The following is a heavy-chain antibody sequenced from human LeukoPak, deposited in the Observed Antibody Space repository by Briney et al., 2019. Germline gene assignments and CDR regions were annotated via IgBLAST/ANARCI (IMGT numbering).Heavy chain of an antibody. CDR3: ARDFEGTLDI. V-gene: IGHV1-2*06. D-gene: IGHD3-9*01. CDR1: GYTFTGSY. Sequence: GASVEVSCKASGYTFTGSYMHWVRQSPGQGLEWMGRINPNSGGTNSAQKFQGRVIMTRDTSISTAYMELSRLRSDDTAVYYCARDFEGTLDIWGQGTMVTVSS. J-gene: IGHJ3*02. CDR2: INPNSGGT.